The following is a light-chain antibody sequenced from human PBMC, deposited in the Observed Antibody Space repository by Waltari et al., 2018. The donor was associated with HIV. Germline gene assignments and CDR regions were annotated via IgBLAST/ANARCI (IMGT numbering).Light chain of an antibody. CDR1: SSDVGSYDY. V-gene: IGLV2-11*01. Sequence: QSALTQPRSVSGSPGQSASISCPGTSSDVGSYDYVSWYQQHPGKAPKLMIFDVSKRPSGVPDRFSGSKSDNTASLTISGLQAEDEADYYCCSYAGSDTFVLFGGGTKLTIL. CDR3: CSYAGSDTFVL. J-gene: IGLJ2*01. CDR2: DVS.